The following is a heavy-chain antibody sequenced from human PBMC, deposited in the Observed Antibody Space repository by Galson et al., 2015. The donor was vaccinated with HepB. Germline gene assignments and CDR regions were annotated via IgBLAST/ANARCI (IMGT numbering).Heavy chain of an antibody. V-gene: IGHV3-15*01. J-gene: IGHJ3*02. Sequence: SLRLSCAASGFTFSNAWMGWVRQAPGKGLEWVGRIKSKNDGGTTDYAAPVKGRLTISRDDSKNMLLLQMNSLKTEDTAVYYCTTASRIAAYDAFDIWGQGTKVTVSS. D-gene: IGHD6-6*01. CDR3: TTASRIAAYDAFDI. CDR1: GFTFSNAW. CDR2: IKSKNDGGTT.